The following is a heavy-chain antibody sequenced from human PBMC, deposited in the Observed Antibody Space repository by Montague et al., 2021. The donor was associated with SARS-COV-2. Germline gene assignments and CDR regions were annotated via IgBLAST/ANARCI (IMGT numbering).Heavy chain of an antibody. J-gene: IGHJ4*02. D-gene: IGHD3-22*01. V-gene: IGHV4-59*08. CDR2: VLYNKGT. CDR1: GVSVTDYY. Sequence: SETLSLTCTVSGVSVTDYYWSWIRQPPGKGLEWVGDVLYNKGTNFNPSLKSRVAISVDTSKNQFSLRLTSVTAADTAFYHCVRHPHYDGFNGPPDFWDQGALVTVSS. CDR3: VRHPHYDGFNGPPDF.